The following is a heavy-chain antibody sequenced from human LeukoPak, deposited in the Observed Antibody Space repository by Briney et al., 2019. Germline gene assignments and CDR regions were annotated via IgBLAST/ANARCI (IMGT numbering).Heavy chain of an antibody. J-gene: IGHJ3*02. CDR1: GFTFSSYA. V-gene: IGHV3-23*01. D-gene: IGHD3-22*01. CDR3: AKDRTRGKDSSGYYRDAFDI. CDR2: ISGSGGST. Sequence: GGSLRLSCAASGFTFSSYAMSWVRQAPGKGLEWVSAISGSGGSTYYADSVKGRFTISRDNSKNTLYLQMNSLRAEDTAVYYCAKDRTRGKDSSGYYRDAFDIWGQGTMVTVSS.